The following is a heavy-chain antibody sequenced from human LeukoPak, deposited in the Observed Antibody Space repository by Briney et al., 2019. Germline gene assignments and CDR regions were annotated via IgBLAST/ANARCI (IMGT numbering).Heavy chain of an antibody. J-gene: IGHJ4*02. Sequence: SVKVSCKASGGTFSSYAISWVRQAPGQGLEWMGGIIPIFGTANYAQKFQGRVTITADKSTSTAYMELSSLRAEDTAVYYCAKHFYGSGSYLEGRFDYWGQGTLVTVSS. CDR3: AKHFYGSGSYLEGRFDY. V-gene: IGHV1-69*06. D-gene: IGHD3-10*01. CDR1: GGTFSSYA. CDR2: IIPIFGTA.